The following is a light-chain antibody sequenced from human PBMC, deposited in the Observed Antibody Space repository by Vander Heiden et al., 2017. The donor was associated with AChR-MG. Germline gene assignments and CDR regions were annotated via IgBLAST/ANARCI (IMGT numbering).Light chain of an antibody. CDR3: HQYNTSPRT. V-gene: IGKV3-20*01. Sequence: VFTLPPGTFSFSPRDRATCSCRASQPVISDYVAWYQQKVGQAPTLLIFATSSRATGTPARFSGSGSGTDFTLTISSLEPEDFAVYYCHQYNTSPRTFGQGTRVEIK. CDR2: ATS. J-gene: IGKJ1*01. CDR1: QPVISDY.